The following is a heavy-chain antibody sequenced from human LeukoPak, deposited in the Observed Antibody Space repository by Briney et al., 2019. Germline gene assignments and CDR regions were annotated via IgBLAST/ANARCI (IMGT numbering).Heavy chain of an antibody. Sequence: GGSLRLSCAASGFTFSSYGMSWVRQAPGKGLEWVSAISGSGGSTYYADSVKGRFTISRDNSKNTLYLQMNSLRAEDTAVYYCAKIRLRRGGYDLNYWGQGTLVTVSS. CDR3: AKIRLRRGGYDLNY. CDR1: GFTFSSYG. V-gene: IGHV3-23*01. D-gene: IGHD5-12*01. J-gene: IGHJ4*02. CDR2: ISGSGGST.